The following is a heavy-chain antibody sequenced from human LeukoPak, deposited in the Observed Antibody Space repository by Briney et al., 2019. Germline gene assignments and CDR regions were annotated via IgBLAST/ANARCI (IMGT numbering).Heavy chain of an antibody. CDR2: INPNSGGT. CDR1: GHTFTGYY. D-gene: IGHD3-3*01. Sequence: ASVKVSCKASGHTFTGYYMHWVRQAPGQGLEWMGWINPNSGGTNYAQKFQGRVTMTRDTSISTAYMELSRLRSDDTAVYYCARDHSNDFWSGSGPLYYMDVWGKGTTVTVSS. CDR3: ARDHSNDFWSGSGPLYYMDV. V-gene: IGHV1-2*02. J-gene: IGHJ6*03.